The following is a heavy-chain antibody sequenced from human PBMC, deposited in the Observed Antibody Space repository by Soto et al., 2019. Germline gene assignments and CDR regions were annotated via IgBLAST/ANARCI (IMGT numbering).Heavy chain of an antibody. J-gene: IGHJ4*02. Sequence: GGSLRLSCAASGFTFSSYSMNWVRQAPGKGLEWVSYISSSSTIYYADSVKGRFTISRDNAKNSLYLQMSSLRDEDTAVYYCARVGSRRSGNSELNYFDYWGQGTLVTVSS. V-gene: IGHV3-48*02. CDR3: ARVGSRRSGNSELNYFDY. D-gene: IGHD6-19*01. CDR2: ISSSSTI. CDR1: GFTFSSYS.